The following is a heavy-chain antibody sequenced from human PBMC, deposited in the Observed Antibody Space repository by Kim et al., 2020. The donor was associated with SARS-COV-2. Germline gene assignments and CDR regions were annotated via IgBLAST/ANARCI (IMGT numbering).Heavy chain of an antibody. D-gene: IGHD3-3*01. Sequence: YTPSLKSRVTISVDTSKNQFSLKLSSVTAADTAVYYCARLLRFLGREFDYWGQGTLVTVSS. CDR3: ARLLRFLGREFDY. V-gene: IGHV4-34*01. J-gene: IGHJ4*02.